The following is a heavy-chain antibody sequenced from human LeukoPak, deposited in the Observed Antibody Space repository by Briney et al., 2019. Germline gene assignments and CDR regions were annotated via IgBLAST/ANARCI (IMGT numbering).Heavy chain of an antibody. CDR1: GFSFGNYA. J-gene: IGHJ5*01. CDR2: ISGTGGAT. V-gene: IGHV3-23*01. CDR3: VKDPRDTYGTNWFDS. D-gene: IGHD1-1*01. Sequence: GGSLRLSCVGSGFSFGNYAMSWVRQAPGKGLEWVSQISGTGGATWYTSSARDRFSISRVNSKNTLYLQMTSLRAEDTAIYYCVKDPRDTYGTNWFDSWGQGTRVTVSS.